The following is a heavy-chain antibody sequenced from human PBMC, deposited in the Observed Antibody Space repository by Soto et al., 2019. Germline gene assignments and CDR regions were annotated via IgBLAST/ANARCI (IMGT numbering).Heavy chain of an antibody. CDR3: ATSFSDYYGTNYYYGMDV. J-gene: IGHJ6*02. D-gene: IGHD3-10*01. CDR1: GGSFSGYY. Sequence: SETLSLTCAVYGGSFSGYYWSWIRQPPGKGLEWIGEINHRRSNNYNPSLKSRVTRSVDTYQNQCSLKLSSVTAADTAVYYCATSFSDYYGTNYYYGMDVWGQGTTVTVSS. CDR2: INHRRSN. V-gene: IGHV4-34*01.